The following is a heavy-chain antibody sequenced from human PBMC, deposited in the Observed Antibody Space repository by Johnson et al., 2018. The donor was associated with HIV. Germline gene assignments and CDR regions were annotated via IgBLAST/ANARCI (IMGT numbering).Heavy chain of an antibody. Sequence: QVQLVESGGGVVQPGGSLRLSCAASGFTFSSYGMHWVRQAPGKGLEWVAFIRYDGSNKYYADSVKGRFTISRDNSKNTLYLQMNSLGGEDTAVYYCAKVVSPGVGWYYSAVDIWGQGTMVTVSS. V-gene: IGHV3-30*02. CDR2: IRYDGSNK. CDR1: GFTFSSYG. J-gene: IGHJ3*02. CDR3: AKVVSPGVGWYYSAVDI. D-gene: IGHD6-19*01.